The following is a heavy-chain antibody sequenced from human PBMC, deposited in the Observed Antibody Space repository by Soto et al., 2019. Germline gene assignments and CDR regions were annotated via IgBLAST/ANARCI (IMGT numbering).Heavy chain of an antibody. Sequence: ASVKVSCKASGYTFTSYAMHWVRQAPGQRLEWMGWINAGNGNTKYSQKFQGRVTITRDTSASTAYMELRSLRSDDTAVYYCARDPRIAVAGTENWFDPWGQGTRVTVSS. J-gene: IGHJ5*02. CDR3: ARDPRIAVAGTENWFDP. V-gene: IGHV1-3*01. D-gene: IGHD6-19*01. CDR1: GYTFTSYA. CDR2: INAGNGNT.